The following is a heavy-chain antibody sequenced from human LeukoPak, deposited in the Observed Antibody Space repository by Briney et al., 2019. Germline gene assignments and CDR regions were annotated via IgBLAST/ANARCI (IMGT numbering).Heavy chain of an antibody. J-gene: IGHJ4*02. CDR1: GFTFSNYW. CDR3: ANDEGCSGDNCYSGSQLIGH. V-gene: IGHV3-74*01. Sequence: PGGSLRLSCAASGFTFSNYWMHWVRQAPGKGLVWVSRINTDGSTTSYADSVKGRFTISRDNAKNTLYLQMNSLRVEDTAVYYCANDEGCSGDNCYSGSQLIGHWGQGTLVTVSS. D-gene: IGHD2-15*01. CDR2: INTDGSTT.